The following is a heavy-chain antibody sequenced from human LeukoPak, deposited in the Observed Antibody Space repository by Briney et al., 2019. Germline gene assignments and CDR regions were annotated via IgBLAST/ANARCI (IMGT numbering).Heavy chain of an antibody. CDR1: GYSISSGYY. CDR2: IYHSGST. D-gene: IGHD3-10*01. J-gene: IGHJ3*02. Sequence: SETLSLTCTVSGYSISSGYYWGWIRQPPGKGLEWIGSIYHSGSTYYNPSLKSRVTISVDTSKNQFSLKLSSVTAADTAVYYCARSSYGSAPDDAFDIWGQGTMVTVSS. V-gene: IGHV4-38-2*02. CDR3: ARSSYGSAPDDAFDI.